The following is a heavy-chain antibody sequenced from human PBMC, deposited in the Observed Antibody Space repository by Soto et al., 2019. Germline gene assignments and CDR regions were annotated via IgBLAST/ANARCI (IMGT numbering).Heavy chain of an antibody. CDR2: IIPIFGTA. J-gene: IGHJ6*02. D-gene: IGHD2-21*02. V-gene: IGHV1-69*01. Sequence: QVQLVQSGAEVRKPGSSVKVSCKASGGTFSRHAISWVRQAPGQGLEWMGGIIPIFGTANHAQKFQGRVTIIADESTSTAYMELSSLRSEDTAVYYCARVIVVVTAYSDFEYYGMDVWGQGTTVTVSS. CDR1: GGTFSRHA. CDR3: ARVIVVVTAYSDFEYYGMDV.